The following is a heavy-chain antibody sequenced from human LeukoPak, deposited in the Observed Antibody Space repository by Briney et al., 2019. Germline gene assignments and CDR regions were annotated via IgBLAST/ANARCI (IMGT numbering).Heavy chain of an antibody. CDR2: INHSGST. J-gene: IGHJ5*02. CDR1: GGSFSGYY. Sequence: SETLSLTCAVYGGSFSGYYWSWIRPPPGTGLEWIGEINHSGSTNYNPSLKSRVTISVDRSKHQFSLKLSSVTAADTAVYYCARVMRVRGVTPAHNWFDPWGQGTLVTVSS. D-gene: IGHD3-10*01. V-gene: IGHV4-34*01. CDR3: ARVMRVRGVTPAHNWFDP.